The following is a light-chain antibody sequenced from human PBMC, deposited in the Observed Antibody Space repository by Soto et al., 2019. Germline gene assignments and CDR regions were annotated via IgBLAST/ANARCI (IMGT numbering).Light chain of an antibody. V-gene: IGLV2-23*02. CDR1: SSDIGFYNY. CDR2: EVT. Sequence: QSVLTQPASVSGSPGQSITISCTGTSSDIGFYNYVSWYQHHPGKAPKLIIYEVTNRPSGVSNRFSGSKSGNMASLTISGLQAEDEADYYCCSYAHSNIYLFGTGTKVT. J-gene: IGLJ1*01. CDR3: CSYAHSNIYL.